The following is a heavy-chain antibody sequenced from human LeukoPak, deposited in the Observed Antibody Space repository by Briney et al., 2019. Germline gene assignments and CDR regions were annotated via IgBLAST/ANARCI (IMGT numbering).Heavy chain of an antibody. Sequence: ASVKVSCKASGYTFTSYGITWVRQAPGQGLEWMGWISAYNGNTNYAQKLQGRVTMTTDTSTSTVYMELRSLRSDDTAVYYCARVGSGSYSSAFDIWGQGTMVTVSS. CDR2: ISAYNGNT. D-gene: IGHD1-26*01. CDR1: GYTFTSYG. J-gene: IGHJ3*02. CDR3: ARVGSGSYSSAFDI. V-gene: IGHV1-18*01.